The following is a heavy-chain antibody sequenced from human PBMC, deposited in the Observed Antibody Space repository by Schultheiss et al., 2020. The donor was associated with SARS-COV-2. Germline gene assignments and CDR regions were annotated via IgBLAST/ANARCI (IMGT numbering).Heavy chain of an antibody. Sequence: GGSLRLSCAASGFTFSSYSMNWVRQAPGKGLEWVSSISSSSSYIYYADSVKGRFTISRDNAKNSLYLQMNSLRAEDTAVYYCVKVSDTAMEDYFDYWGQGTLVTVSS. V-gene: IGHV3-21*01. CDR1: GFTFSSYS. D-gene: IGHD5-18*01. CDR3: VKVSDTAMEDYFDY. J-gene: IGHJ4*02. CDR2: ISSSSSYI.